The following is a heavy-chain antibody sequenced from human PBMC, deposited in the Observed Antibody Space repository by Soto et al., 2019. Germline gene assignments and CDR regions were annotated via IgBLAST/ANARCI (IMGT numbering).Heavy chain of an antibody. CDR2: MYAGGTT. Sequence: GGSLRLSCAASGFTVSSNYMSWVRQAPGKGLEWVSVMYAGGTTYYADSVKGRFTISRHDSMNTLYLQMKSLTAEDSAVYYCARGFPSMTYFGEYYFDFWDQGALVTVSS. D-gene: IGHD3-16*01. CDR3: ARGFPSMTYFGEYYFDF. J-gene: IGHJ4*02. V-gene: IGHV3-53*01. CDR1: GFTVSSNY.